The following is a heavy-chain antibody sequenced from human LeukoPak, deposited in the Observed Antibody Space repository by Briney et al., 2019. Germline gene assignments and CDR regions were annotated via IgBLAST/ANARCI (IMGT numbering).Heavy chain of an antibody. D-gene: IGHD4-17*01. J-gene: IGHJ4*02. CDR1: GFTFSSTS. Sequence: GGSLRLSCAASGFTFSSTSMSWVRQAPGKGLEWVAVTVGGGDGTYDADSVKGRFTISRDNSKNTLYLQMSSLTAEDTAIYYCAKPKYGAYGFDYWGLGTLVTVSS. CDR2: TVGGGDGT. V-gene: IGHV3-23*01. CDR3: AKPKYGAYGFDY.